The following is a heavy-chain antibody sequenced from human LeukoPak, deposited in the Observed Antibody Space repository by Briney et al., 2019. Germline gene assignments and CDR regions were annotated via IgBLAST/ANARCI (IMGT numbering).Heavy chain of an antibody. D-gene: IGHD3-22*01. CDR1: GGTFRSYT. CDR3: ARDRPPYYYDSSGYYP. Sequence: SVKVSCKASGGTFRSYTISWVRQAPGQGLEWMGRITPILGIANYAQKFQGRVTITADKSTSTAYMELSSLRSEDTAVYYCARDRPPYYYDSSGYYPWGQGTLVTVSS. CDR2: ITPILGIA. V-gene: IGHV1-69*02. J-gene: IGHJ5*02.